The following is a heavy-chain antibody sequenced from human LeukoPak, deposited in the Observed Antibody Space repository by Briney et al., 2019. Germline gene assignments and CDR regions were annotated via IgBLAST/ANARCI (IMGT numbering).Heavy chain of an antibody. CDR1: GAFIRGGGVY. CDR2: IYHSGTT. Sequence: PSETLSFTCTVSGAFIRGGGVYWSWIRQPPGKGLEWIGYIYHSGTTYYSPSLKSRVTISIDTSKNQFSLKLSSVTAADTAVYYCARHEKGSGWHDYWGQGTLVTVSS. CDR3: ARHEKGSGWHDY. J-gene: IGHJ4*02. V-gene: IGHV4-30-2*01. D-gene: IGHD6-19*01.